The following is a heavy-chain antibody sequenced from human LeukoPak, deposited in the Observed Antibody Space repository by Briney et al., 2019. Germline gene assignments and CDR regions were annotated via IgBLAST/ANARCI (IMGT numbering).Heavy chain of an antibody. CDR2: INPSGGST. CDR3: ARGRGVPGYHGYYYYYMDV. V-gene: IGHV1-46*01. CDR1: GYTFTSYY. Sequence: GASVKVSCKASGYTFTSYYMHWVRQAPGQGLEWMGIINPSGGSTSYAQKFQGRVTMTRDMSTSTVYMELSSLRSEDTAVYYCARGRGVPGYHGYYYYYMDVWGKGTTVTVSS. J-gene: IGHJ6*03. D-gene: IGHD3-16*02.